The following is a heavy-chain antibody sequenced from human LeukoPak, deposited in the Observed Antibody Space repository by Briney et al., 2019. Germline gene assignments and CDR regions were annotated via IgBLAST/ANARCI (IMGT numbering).Heavy chain of an antibody. J-gene: IGHJ6*02. CDR3: AKESSWYGDYYYYGMDV. CDR2: INPNSGGT. D-gene: IGHD6-13*01. CDR1: GYTFTGYY. V-gene: IGHV1-2*02. Sequence: ASVKVSCKASGYTFTGYYMHWVRQAPGQGLEWMGWINPNSGGTNYAQKFQGRVTMTRDTSISTAYMELSRLRSDDTAVYYCAKESSWYGDYYYYGMDVWGQGTTVTVSS.